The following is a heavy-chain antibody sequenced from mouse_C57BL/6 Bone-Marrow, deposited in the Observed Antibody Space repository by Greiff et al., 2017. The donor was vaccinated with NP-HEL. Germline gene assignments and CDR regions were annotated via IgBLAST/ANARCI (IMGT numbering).Heavy chain of an antibody. J-gene: IGHJ3*01. CDR3: ARGYYYGSSYEAY. V-gene: IGHV1-59*01. CDR1: GYTFTSYW. D-gene: IGHD1-1*01. Sequence: QVQLQQPGAELVRPGTSVKLSCKASGYTFTSYWMHWVKQRPGQGLEWIGVIDPSDSYTNYNQKFKGKATLTADTSSSTAYMQLSSLTSEDSAVYYCARGYYYGSSYEAYWGQGTLVTVSA. CDR2: IDPSDSYT.